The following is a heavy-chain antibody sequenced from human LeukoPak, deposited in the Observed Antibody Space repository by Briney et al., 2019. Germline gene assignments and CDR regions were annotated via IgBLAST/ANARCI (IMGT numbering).Heavy chain of an antibody. J-gene: IGHJ6*03. CDR1: GFTFSSYW. CDR2: IKQDGSEK. D-gene: IGHD3-3*01. CDR3: ARGIITIFGVAASSYYMDV. Sequence: GGSLRLSCAASGFTFSSYWMSWVRQAPGKGLEWVANIKQDGSEKYYVDSVKGRFTISRDNAKNSLYLQMNSLRAEDTAVYYCARGIITIFGVAASSYYMDVWGKGTTVTVSS. V-gene: IGHV3-7*01.